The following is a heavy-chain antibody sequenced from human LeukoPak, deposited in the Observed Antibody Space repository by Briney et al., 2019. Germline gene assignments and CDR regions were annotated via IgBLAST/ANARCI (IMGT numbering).Heavy chain of an antibody. CDR3: VRDISGYYFDY. V-gene: IGHV3-21*05. D-gene: IGHD3-22*01. Sequence: GGSLRLSCAASRFTFSSYEMNWVRQAPGKGLEWVSYISGSSIYTRYADSVKGRFTISRDNAKNSLYLQMNSLRAEDTALYYCVRDISGYYFDYWGQGTLVTVSS. CDR2: ISGSSIYT. J-gene: IGHJ4*02. CDR1: RFTFSSYE.